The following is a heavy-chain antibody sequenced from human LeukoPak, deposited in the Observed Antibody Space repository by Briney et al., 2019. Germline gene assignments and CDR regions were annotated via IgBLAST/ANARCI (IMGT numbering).Heavy chain of an antibody. CDR1: GYHFASYW. J-gene: IGHJ4*02. CDR2: IYSGESDN. Sequence: GESLQISGKGSGYHFASYWIGGGRPLPGKGVEGMGIIYSGESDNRDSPSFHGQVTISADKSISTAYLQWSSLKASDTAMYYCARPTAPYSGSYLGYWGQGTLVTVSS. CDR3: ARPTAPYSGSYLGY. D-gene: IGHD1-26*01. V-gene: IGHV5-51*01.